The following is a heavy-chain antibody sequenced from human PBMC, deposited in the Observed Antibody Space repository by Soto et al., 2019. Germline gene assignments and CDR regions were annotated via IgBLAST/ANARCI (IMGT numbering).Heavy chain of an antibody. CDR1: GYTFTSYY. CDR3: ARDLWGQWLGFHAFDI. J-gene: IGHJ3*02. CDR2: INPSGGST. V-gene: IGHV1-46*01. Sequence: ASVKVSCKASGYTFTSYYMHWVRQAPGQGLEWMGIINPSGGSTSYAQKFQGRVTMTRDTSTSTVYMELSSLRSEDTAVYYCARDLWGQWLGFHAFDIWGQGTMVTVSS. D-gene: IGHD6-19*01.